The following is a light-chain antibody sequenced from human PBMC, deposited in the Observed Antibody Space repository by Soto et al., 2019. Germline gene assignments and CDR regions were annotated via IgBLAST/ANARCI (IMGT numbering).Light chain of an antibody. CDR1: NIGSKS. V-gene: IGLV3-21*04. CDR2: YDS. CDR3: QVWDSSSDHVV. J-gene: IGLJ2*01. Sequence: SYELTQPPSVSVAPGKTARITCGGNNIGSKSVHWYQQKPGQAPVLVIYYDSDRPSGIHERFSGSNSGNTATLTISRVEAGDEADYYCQVWDSSSDHVVFGGGTKVPVL.